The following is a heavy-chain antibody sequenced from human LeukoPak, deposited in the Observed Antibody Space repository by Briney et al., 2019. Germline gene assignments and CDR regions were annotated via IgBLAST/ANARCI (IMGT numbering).Heavy chain of an antibody. CDR2: IYTSGST. V-gene: IGHV4-4*07. D-gene: IGHD6-19*01. CDR1: GGSISSYY. CDR3: ARDSSASIPWYFDL. Sequence: PSETLSLTCTVSGGSISSYYWSWIRQPAEKGLEWIGRIYTSGSTNYNPSLKSRVTLSVDTSKNQLSLKLSSVTAADTAVYYCARDSSASIPWYFDLWGRGALVTVSS. J-gene: IGHJ2*01.